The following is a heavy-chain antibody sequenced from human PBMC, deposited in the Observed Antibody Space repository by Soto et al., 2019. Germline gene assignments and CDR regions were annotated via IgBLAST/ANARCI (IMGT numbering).Heavy chain of an antibody. V-gene: IGHV3-21*01. CDR1: GFTFSSYS. J-gene: IGHJ4*02. CDR2: ISSSSSYI. Sequence: EVQLVESGGGLVKPGGSLRLSCAASGFTFSSYSMNWVRQAPGKGLEWVSSISSSSSYIYYADSVKGRFTISRDNAKNSLYLQMNSLRAEDTAVYYCARDRSDYFDYWGQGTLLTVSS. CDR3: ARDRSDYFDY.